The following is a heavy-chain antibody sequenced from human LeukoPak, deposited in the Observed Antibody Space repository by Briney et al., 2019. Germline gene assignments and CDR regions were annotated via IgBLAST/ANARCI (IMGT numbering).Heavy chain of an antibody. J-gene: IGHJ3*01. CDR2: IDYNGS. Sequence: SETLSLTCTVSGGSITSDSHYWAWIRQPPEKGLEWIGHIDYNGSFYNPSLKSRITISVDASKKRFSLRLRSMSPADTAVYFCARLSDTRRGLAFDVWGQGSLVSVSS. CDR1: GGSITSDSHY. V-gene: IGHV4-39*01. D-gene: IGHD3-22*01. CDR3: ARLSDTRRGLAFDV.